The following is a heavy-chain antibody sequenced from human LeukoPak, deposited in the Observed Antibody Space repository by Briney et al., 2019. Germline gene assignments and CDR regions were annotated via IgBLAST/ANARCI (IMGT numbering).Heavy chain of an antibody. CDR3: ARDNSRTGVAGDY. D-gene: IGHD3-3*01. V-gene: IGHV4-38-2*02. CDR2: IYHSGST. J-gene: IGHJ4*02. Sequence: PSETLSRTWSVSGYSISSGYYGGWIRQPPGKGLDWIGSIYHSGSTYYNPSLKSRVTISVDTSKNQFSLKLSSVTAADTAVYYCARDNSRTGVAGDYWGQGTLVTVSS. CDR1: GYSISSGYY.